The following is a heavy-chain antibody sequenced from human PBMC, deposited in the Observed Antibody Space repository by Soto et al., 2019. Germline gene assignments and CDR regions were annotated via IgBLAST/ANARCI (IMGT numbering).Heavy chain of an antibody. CDR2: ISYDGRNT. CDR1: GFTFNGYA. J-gene: IGHJ4*02. Sequence: QVQLVESGGGVVQPGRSLRLSCAASGFTFNGYAMHWVRQAPGKGLEWVTVISYDGRNTYYADSVKGRFTISRDDSRDTLFLQMSSLRPEDTAVYYCARSLPIDFWGQGTLVTVSS. CDR3: ARSLPIDF. V-gene: IGHV3-30*04.